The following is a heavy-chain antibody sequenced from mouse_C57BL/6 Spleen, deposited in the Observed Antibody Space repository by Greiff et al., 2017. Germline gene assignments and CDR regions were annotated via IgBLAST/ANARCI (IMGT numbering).Heavy chain of an antibody. CDR3: ARETTRDY. Sequence: QVQLQQPGAELVKPGASVKLSCKASGYTFTSYWMQWVKQRPGQGLEWIGEIDPSDSYTNYNQKFKGKATLTVDTSSSTAYMQLSSVTSEDYAVYYCARETTRDYWGQGTILTVSS. CDR1: GYTFTSYW. V-gene: IGHV1-50*01. J-gene: IGHJ2*01. CDR2: IDPSDSYT.